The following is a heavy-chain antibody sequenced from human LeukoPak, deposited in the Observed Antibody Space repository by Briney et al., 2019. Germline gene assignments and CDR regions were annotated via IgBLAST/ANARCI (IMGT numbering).Heavy chain of an antibody. CDR2: IRYDGSNK. CDR1: GFTFSSYG. CDR3: AKPYCSSTSCYLGRFDP. D-gene: IGHD2-2*01. Sequence: GGSLRLSYAASGFTFSSYGMHWVRQAPGKGLEWVAFIRYDGSNKYYADSVKGRFTISRDNSKNTLYLQMNSLRAEDTAVYYCAKPYCSSTSCYLGRFDPWGQGTLVTVSS. V-gene: IGHV3-30*02. J-gene: IGHJ5*02.